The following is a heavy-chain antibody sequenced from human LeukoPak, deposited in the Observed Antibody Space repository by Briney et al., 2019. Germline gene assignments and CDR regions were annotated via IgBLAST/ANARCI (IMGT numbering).Heavy chain of an antibody. J-gene: IGHJ3*02. CDR2: IYYSGST. D-gene: IGHD6-13*01. CDR1: GGSISSYY. CDR3: ARDQGGSIAADDGDAFDI. V-gene: IGHV4-59*01. Sequence: PSETLSLTCTVSGGSISSYYWSWIRQPPGKGLEWIGYIYYSGSTNYNPSLKSRVTISVDTSKNQFSLKLSSVTAADTAVYFCARDQGGSIAADDGDAFDIWGPGTMVTVSS.